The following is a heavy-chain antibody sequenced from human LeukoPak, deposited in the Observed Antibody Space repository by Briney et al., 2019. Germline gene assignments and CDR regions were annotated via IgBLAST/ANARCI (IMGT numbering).Heavy chain of an antibody. V-gene: IGHV1-18*01. CDR1: GYTFTRHG. J-gene: IGHJ6*03. D-gene: IGHD1-14*01. CDR3: ARGGNLGGYFYQYMDV. Sequence: ASVKVSCKASGYTFTRHGVNWVRQAPGQGPEWMGGNSIFNDNANYAENSQGRVIMTADTSTSTAYMELRSLRSDDTAVYYCARGGNLGGYFYQYMDVWGKGTTVTVSS. CDR2: NSIFNDNA.